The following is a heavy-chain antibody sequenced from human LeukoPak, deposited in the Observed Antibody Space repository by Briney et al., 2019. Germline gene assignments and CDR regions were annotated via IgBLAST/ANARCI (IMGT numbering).Heavy chain of an antibody. CDR2: IKSDGAGT. Sequence: GGSLRLSCAASGFSFSSFWMHWVRQAPEKGLVWVSGIKSDGAGTSYVDSVKGRFTISRDNAKNTLDLQMNSLRAEDTAVYFCAKYLAGMIVVVDSFDIWGQGTMVTVSS. D-gene: IGHD3-22*01. CDR3: AKYLAGMIVVVDSFDI. J-gene: IGHJ3*02. V-gene: IGHV3-74*01. CDR1: GFSFSSFW.